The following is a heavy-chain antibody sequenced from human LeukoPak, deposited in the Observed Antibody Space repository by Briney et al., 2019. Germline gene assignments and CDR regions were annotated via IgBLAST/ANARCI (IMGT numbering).Heavy chain of an antibody. CDR2: INPNSGGT. CDR1: GYTFTGSY. J-gene: IGHJ5*02. V-gene: IGHV1-2*02. D-gene: IGHD3-16*01. CDR3: ARGSYEYPNWFDP. Sequence: EASVKVSCKASGYTFTGSYIHWVRQAPGQGLEWMGWINPNSGGTNYAQKFQGRVTMTRDTSISTVYMERTGLGSDDTAVYYCARGSYEYPNWFDPWGQGTLVIVSS.